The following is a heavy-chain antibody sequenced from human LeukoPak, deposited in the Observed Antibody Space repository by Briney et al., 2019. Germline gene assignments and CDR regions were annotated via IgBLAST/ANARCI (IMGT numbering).Heavy chain of an antibody. V-gene: IGHV4-34*01. CDR3: ARVSRDGPDGYYFDY. D-gene: IGHD5-24*01. CDR2: INHSGST. Sequence: PSETLSLTCAVYGGSFSGYYWSWIRQPPGKGLEWIGEINHSGSTNYNPSLKSRVTISVDTSKNQFSLKLSSVTAADTAVYYCARVSRDGPDGYYFDYWGQGTLVTVSS. J-gene: IGHJ4*02. CDR1: GGSFSGYY.